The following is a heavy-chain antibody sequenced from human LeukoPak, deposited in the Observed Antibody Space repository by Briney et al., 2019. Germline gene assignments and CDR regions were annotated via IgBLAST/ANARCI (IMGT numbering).Heavy chain of an antibody. CDR2: ISSSGSTI. CDR1: GFTFSDYY. CDR3: AKATGTTVTVSPNY. Sequence: GGSLRLSCAASGFTFSDYYMSWIRQAPGKGLEWVSYISSSGSTIYYADSVKGRFTISRDNAKNSLYLQMNSLRAEDTAVYYCAKATGTTVTVSPNYWGQGTLVTVSS. D-gene: IGHD4-17*01. V-gene: IGHV3-11*01. J-gene: IGHJ4*02.